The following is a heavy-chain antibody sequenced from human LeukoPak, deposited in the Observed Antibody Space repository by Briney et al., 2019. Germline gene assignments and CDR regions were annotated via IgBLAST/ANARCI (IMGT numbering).Heavy chain of an antibody. Sequence: GASVTVSCKASGYTFTGYYMHWVRQAPGQGLEWMGWINPNSGGTNYAQKFQGRVTMTRDTSISTAYMELSRLRSDDTAVYYCARVSYSSSWYGTQYYFDYWGQGTLVTVSS. CDR2: INPNSGGT. V-gene: IGHV1-2*02. D-gene: IGHD6-13*01. CDR1: GYTFTGYY. J-gene: IGHJ4*02. CDR3: ARVSYSSSWYGTQYYFDY.